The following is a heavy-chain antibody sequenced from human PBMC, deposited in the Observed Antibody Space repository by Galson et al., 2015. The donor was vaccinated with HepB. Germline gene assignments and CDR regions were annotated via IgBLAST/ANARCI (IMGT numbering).Heavy chain of an antibody. V-gene: IGHV3-53*01. J-gene: IGHJ6*02. CDR2: ISGGGHS. D-gene: IGHD4-11*01. CDR3: ARDRILTTDFLTYHYGMDV. CDR1: GFTVSNNY. Sequence: SLRLSCAASGFTVSNNYINWVRQAPGKGLEWVSLISGGGHSYYADSVKGRFSISRDTSKNTLYLQMNGLRAEDTAVYYCARDRILTTDFLTYHYGMDVWGQGTTVTVSS.